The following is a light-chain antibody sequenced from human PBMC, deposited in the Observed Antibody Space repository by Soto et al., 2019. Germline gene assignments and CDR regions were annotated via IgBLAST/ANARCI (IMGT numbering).Light chain of an antibody. CDR2: AAS. Sequence: DIQMTQSPSSLSASVGDRVTITCRASQSISSYLNWYQQKPGKAPKLLIYAASSLQSGFPSRFSGSGSGTAFTLTSSSLQHEDFATYYCQQRYSTPWTFGQGTKEAIK. V-gene: IGKV1-39*01. CDR3: QQRYSTPWT. J-gene: IGKJ1*01. CDR1: QSISSY.